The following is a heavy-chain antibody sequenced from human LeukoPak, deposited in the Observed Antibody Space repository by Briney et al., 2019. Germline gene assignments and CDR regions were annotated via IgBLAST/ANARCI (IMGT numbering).Heavy chain of an antibody. CDR2: IQDDESNK. CDR1: GFIFSSFG. V-gene: IGHV3-30*02. Sequence: PGGSLRLSCAASGFIFSSFGMHWVRQAPGKGLEWVAFIQDDESNKFYADSVKGRFTISRDNSKNTLFLQMNSLRPEDTALYYCAKHMVERPHYYYMDVWGKGTTATVSS. D-gene: IGHD2-15*01. CDR3: AKHMVERPHYYYMDV. J-gene: IGHJ6*03.